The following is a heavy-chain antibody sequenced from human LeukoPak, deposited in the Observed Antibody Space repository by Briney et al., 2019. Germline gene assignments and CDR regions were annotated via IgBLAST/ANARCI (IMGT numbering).Heavy chain of an antibody. CDR3: AKGLAVAGHFDY. CDR2: ISGSGST. J-gene: IGHJ4*02. V-gene: IGHV3-23*01. D-gene: IGHD6-19*01. CDR1: GFTFSSHA. Sequence: GGSLRLSCAASGFTFSSHAMSWVRQAPGKGLEWVSAISGSGSTYYADSVKGRFTISRDKSKNTLYLQMNSLRAEDTAVYYCAKGLAVAGHFDYWGQGTLVTVSS.